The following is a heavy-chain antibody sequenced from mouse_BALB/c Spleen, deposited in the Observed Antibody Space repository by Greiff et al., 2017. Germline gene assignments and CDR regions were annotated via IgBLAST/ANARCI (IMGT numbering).Heavy chain of an antibody. J-gene: IGHJ4*01. CDR2: ISSGGGST. CDR3: ARVLRYAMDY. CDR1: GFAFSSYD. D-gene: IGHD1-1*01. Sequence: EVKLVESGGGLVKPGGSLKLSCAASGFAFSSYDMSWVRQTPEKRLEWVAYISSGGGSTYYPDTVKGRFTISRDNAKNTLYLQMSSLKSEDTAMYYCARVLRYAMDYWGQGTSVTVSS. V-gene: IGHV5-12-1*01.